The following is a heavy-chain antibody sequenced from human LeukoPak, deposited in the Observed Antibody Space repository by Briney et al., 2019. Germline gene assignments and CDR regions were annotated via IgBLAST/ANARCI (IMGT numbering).Heavy chain of an antibody. CDR1: GFTFITCE. V-gene: IGHV3-48*03. J-gene: IGHJ4*02. CDR2: ISTTGKTT. CDR3: AGKPRDGYYDGRFDF. D-gene: IGHD5-24*01. Sequence: GGSLRLSCAASGFTFITCEINWVRQAPGKGLEWVSYISTTGKTTYYGDSVQGRFIISRDNAKNSVYLQMNSLRAEDTAVYYCAGKPRDGYYDGRFDFRGQGTPVTVSS.